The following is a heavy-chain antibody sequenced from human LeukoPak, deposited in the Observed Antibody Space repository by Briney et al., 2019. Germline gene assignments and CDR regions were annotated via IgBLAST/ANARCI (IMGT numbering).Heavy chain of an antibody. J-gene: IGHJ4*02. D-gene: IGHD3-22*01. CDR1: GYTLTTSD. CDR2: MNPSTGHT. V-gene: IGHV1-8*01. Sequence: ASVKVSCKASGYTLTTSDINWVRQATGQGLEWMGWMNPSTGHTGFTQKFQGRVTMTRSISLNTAYMELSSLRSDDTAVYYCARDPYYYDSSGYPRLNFDYWGQGTLVTVSS. CDR3: ARDPYYYDSSGYPRLNFDY.